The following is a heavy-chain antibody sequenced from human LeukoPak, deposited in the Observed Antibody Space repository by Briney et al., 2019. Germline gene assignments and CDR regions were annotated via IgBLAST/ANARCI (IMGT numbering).Heavy chain of an antibody. CDR1: GFTFSSYS. V-gene: IGHV3-48*01. J-gene: IGHJ4*02. CDR2: ISSSSSTI. Sequence: GGSLRLSCAASGFTFSSYSMNWVRQAPGKGLEWVSYISSSSSTIYYADSVKGRFTISRDNAKNSLYLQMNSLRAEDTAVYYCAREWSSGLQSHDYWGQGTLVTVSS. CDR3: AREWSSGLQSHDY. D-gene: IGHD6-19*01.